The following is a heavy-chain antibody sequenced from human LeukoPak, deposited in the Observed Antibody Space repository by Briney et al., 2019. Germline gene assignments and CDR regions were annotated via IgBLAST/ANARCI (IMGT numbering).Heavy chain of an antibody. CDR1: GYTFSAYY. CDR2: IDPNSGGT. J-gene: IGHJ6*03. CDR3: VRGSKPPLGYSSNYDYYYMDV. D-gene: IGHD6-19*01. V-gene: IGHV1-2*06. Sequence: ASVKVSCKASGYTFSAYYIHWVRQAPGQGLEWMGRIDPNSGGTNSAQKFQGRVTMIRDTSIGTAYMELRRLRSDDRAVYYCVRGSKPPLGYSSNYDYYYMDVWGKGTTVTISS.